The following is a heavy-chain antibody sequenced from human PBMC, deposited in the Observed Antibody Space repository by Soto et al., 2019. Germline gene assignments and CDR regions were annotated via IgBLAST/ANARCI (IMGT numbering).Heavy chain of an antibody. CDR3: AREGEVDMFRGVIGFDY. D-gene: IGHD3-10*01. CDR2: ISNSSSYI. Sequence: EVQLVESGGGLVKPGGSLRLSCAASGFTFSSYSMNWVRQAPGKGLEWVSSISNSSSYIYYADSVKGRFTFSRDNAKNSLTLQMNNLRAEDPAVYYFAREGEVDMFRGVIGFDYWGQGTLVTVSS. J-gene: IGHJ4*02. CDR1: GFTFSSYS. V-gene: IGHV3-21*01.